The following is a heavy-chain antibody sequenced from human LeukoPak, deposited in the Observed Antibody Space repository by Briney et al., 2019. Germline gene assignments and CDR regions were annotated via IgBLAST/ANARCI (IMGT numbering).Heavy chain of an antibody. D-gene: IGHD6-13*01. Sequence: GGSLRLSCAASGFTFSSYSMNWFRQAPGKGLDWVSSISSSSSYIYYADSVKGRFTISRDNAKNSLYLQMNSLRAENTAGYSFARGVSGAAAGRQFDYWGQGTLVTVPS. V-gene: IGHV3-21*01. CDR2: ISSSSSYI. J-gene: IGHJ4*02. CDR1: GFTFSSYS. CDR3: ARGVSGAAAGRQFDY.